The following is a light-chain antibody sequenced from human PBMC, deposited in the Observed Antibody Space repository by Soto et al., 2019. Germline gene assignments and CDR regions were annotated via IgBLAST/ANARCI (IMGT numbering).Light chain of an antibody. CDR3: QSYDSSLSGYD. J-gene: IGLJ1*01. CDR1: SSNIGAGYE. Sequence: QSVLTQPPSVSEAPGQRVTISCTGSSSNIGAGYEAHWYQQVPGTAPKLLIYENNNRPSGVLDRFSGSKSGTSASLSINGLQAEDEAEYYRQSYDSSLSGYDFGTGTQPTVL. V-gene: IGLV1-40*01. CDR2: ENN.